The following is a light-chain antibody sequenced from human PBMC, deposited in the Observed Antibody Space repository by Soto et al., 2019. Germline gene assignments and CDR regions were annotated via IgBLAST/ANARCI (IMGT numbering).Light chain of an antibody. CDR3: GSYTTTKTHVF. Sequence: QSALSQPASVSGSPGQSITISCTATTSDIYIYDYVSWYQQYPGKAPKLIISDVSNRPTGVSDRFSGSASGNAASLTISGLQTEDEGHYYCGSYTTTKTHVFFGGGTKLTVL. V-gene: IGLV2-14*03. CDR2: DVS. CDR1: TSDIYIYDY. J-gene: IGLJ2*01.